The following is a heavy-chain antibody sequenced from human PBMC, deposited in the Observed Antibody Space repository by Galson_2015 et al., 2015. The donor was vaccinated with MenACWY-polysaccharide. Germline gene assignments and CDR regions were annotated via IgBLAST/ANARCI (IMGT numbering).Heavy chain of an antibody. V-gene: IGHV3-7*03. Sequence: SLRLSCAASGFTFTSYAMSWVRQAPGKGLEWVADIKEDGSEKYYVDSVKGRFTSSRDNAKNSLYLQMNSLRAEDTAIYYCATNRGYDTFDHWGQGALVIVSS. J-gene: IGHJ4*02. D-gene: IGHD2-2*01. CDR2: IKEDGSEK. CDR3: ATNRGYDTFDH. CDR1: GFTFTSYA.